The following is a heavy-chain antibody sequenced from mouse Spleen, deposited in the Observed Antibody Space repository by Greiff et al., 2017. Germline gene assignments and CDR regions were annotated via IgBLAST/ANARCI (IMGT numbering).Heavy chain of an antibody. CDR1: GYTFTSYD. CDR2: IYPRDGST. CDR3: ARGNNFDY. Sequence: VKLVESGPELVKPGASVKLSCKASGYTFTSYDINWVKQRPGQGLEWIGWIYPRDGSTKYNEKFKGKATLTVDTSSSTAYMELHSLTSEDSAVYFCARGNNFDYWGQGTTLTVSS. J-gene: IGHJ2*01. V-gene: IGHV1-85*01.